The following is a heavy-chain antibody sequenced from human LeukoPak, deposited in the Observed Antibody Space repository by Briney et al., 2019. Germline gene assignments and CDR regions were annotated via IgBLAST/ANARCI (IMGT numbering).Heavy chain of an antibody. V-gene: IGHV4-4*07. CDR2: IDTSGNT. J-gene: IGHJ2*01. CDR3: ARVSSSWYQDWYFDL. CDR1: GGSISSYY. D-gene: IGHD6-13*01. Sequence: SETLSLTCTVSGGSISSYYWSWIRQPAGKGLEWIGRIDTSGNTNYKPSLRSRVTMSVDTSKNQFSLKLSSVTAADTAVYYCARVSSSWYQDWYFDLWGRGTLVTVSS.